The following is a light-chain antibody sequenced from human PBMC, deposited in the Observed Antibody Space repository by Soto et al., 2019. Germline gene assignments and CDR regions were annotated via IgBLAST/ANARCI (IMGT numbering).Light chain of an antibody. V-gene: IGKV3-20*01. CDR3: QQYSMSPLT. Sequence: ENVLTNSPDTLSLSPGERATLSCRASLTVRDNYLAWYQQKAGQAPRLVIYGASTRATGIPDRFSASVSGTDFTLTISRLEPEDFAVYYCQQYSMSPLTFGQGTKV. J-gene: IGKJ1*01. CDR2: GAS. CDR1: LTVRDNY.